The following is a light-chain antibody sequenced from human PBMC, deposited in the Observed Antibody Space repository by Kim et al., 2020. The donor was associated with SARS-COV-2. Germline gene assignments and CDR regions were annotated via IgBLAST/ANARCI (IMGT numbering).Light chain of an antibody. J-gene: IGLJ2*01. CDR1: SLRTYY. Sequence: VALGQTVRLTCQGDSLRTYYASWYQQKPGQAPLLVIYGNNNRPSGIPDRFSGSSSGNTASLTITGAQAGDEADYYCKSRDSSGKVVFGGGTKLTVL. CDR2: GNN. CDR3: KSRDSSGKVV. V-gene: IGLV3-19*01.